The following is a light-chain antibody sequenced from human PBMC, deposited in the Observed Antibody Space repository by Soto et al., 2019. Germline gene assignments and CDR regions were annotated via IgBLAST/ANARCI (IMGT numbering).Light chain of an antibody. CDR2: GAS. V-gene: IGKV3-15*01. Sequence: EIVMTQSPATLSVSPGERATLSCRASQSVSNNLAWYQKKPGQAPRLLIYGASTRATGIPARFSGSGSGTEFTLTISSLQSEDFAVYYCQQYNNWWTFSQGTKVESK. CDR3: QQYNNWWT. J-gene: IGKJ1*01. CDR1: QSVSNN.